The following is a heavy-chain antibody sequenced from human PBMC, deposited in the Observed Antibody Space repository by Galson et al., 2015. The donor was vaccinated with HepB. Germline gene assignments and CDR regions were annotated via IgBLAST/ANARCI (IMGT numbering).Heavy chain of an antibody. D-gene: IGHD6-13*01. V-gene: IGHV4-4*02. Sequence: LSLTCAVSGGSVSDNVWWSWVRQPPGRGLEWIGEIYHSGGTHYNSSLTSRLTLSVDKLKNQLSLKLTSVTAADTAVYYCARDLSSSPYNFWGQGTLVTVSS. J-gene: IGHJ4*02. CDR1: GGSVSDNVW. CDR2: IYHSGGT. CDR3: ARDLSSSPYNF.